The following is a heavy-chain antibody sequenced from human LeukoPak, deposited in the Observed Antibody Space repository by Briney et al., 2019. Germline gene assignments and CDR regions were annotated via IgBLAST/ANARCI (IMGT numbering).Heavy chain of an antibody. D-gene: IGHD3-10*01. J-gene: IGHJ4*02. V-gene: IGHV3-21*01. CDR3: AKDRRGYGSGSYYNSFDY. Sequence: GGSLRLSCAASGFTFSSYSMNWVRQAPGKGLEWVSSISSSSSYIYYADSVKGRFTISRDNAKNSLYLQMNSLRAEDTAVYYCAKDRRGYGSGSYYNSFDYWGQGTLVTVSS. CDR1: GFTFSSYS. CDR2: ISSSSSYI.